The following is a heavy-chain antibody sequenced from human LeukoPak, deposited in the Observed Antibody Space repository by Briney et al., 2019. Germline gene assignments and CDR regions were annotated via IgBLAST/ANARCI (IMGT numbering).Heavy chain of an antibody. CDR3: ARERQTEIGRAFDI. CDR2: INHSGST. J-gene: IGHJ3*02. Sequence: PSETLSLTCTVSGGSISSGDYYWSWIRQPPGKGLEWIGEINHSGSTNYNPSLKSRVTISVDTSKNQFSLKLSSVTAADTAVYYCARERQTEIGRAFDIWGQGTMVTVSS. D-gene: IGHD1-1*01. CDR1: GGSISSGDYY. V-gene: IGHV4-39*07.